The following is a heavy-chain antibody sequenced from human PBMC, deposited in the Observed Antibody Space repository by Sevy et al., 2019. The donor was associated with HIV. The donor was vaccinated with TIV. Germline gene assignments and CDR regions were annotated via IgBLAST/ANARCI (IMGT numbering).Heavy chain of an antibody. Sequence: ASVKVSCKGSGYTFTNYGLIWVRQAPGHGLEYMGRINTNSGNPTFAPGFAGRFVFSLDTSVSTAFLQIDSLKAEDTALYYCARAHYNYFDTWGQGYLVTV. J-gene: IGHJ4*02. CDR3: ARAHYNYFDT. CDR1: GYTFTNYG. V-gene: IGHV7-4-1*01. D-gene: IGHD3-9*01. CDR2: INTNSGNP.